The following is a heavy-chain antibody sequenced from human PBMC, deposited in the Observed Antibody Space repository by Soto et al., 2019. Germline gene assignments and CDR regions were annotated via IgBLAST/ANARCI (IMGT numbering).Heavy chain of an antibody. J-gene: IGHJ5*02. CDR2: IRGSADSA. Sequence: GSLRLSCAASGFTFSSYGMSWVRQAPRKGLEWVSTIRGSADSANYADSVKGRFTISRDNSKNMLYLQMNSLRADDTAVYYCAKHLWFGESVFDPWGQGTLVTASS. CDR3: AKHLWFGESVFDP. D-gene: IGHD3-10*01. V-gene: IGHV3-23*01. CDR1: GFTFSSYG.